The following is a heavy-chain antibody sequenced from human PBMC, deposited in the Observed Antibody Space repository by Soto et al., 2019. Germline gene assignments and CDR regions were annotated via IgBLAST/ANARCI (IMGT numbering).Heavy chain of an antibody. Sequence: PSETLSLTCIVSVDSVTSGSYYWTWLRQPPWKGLEWIGYISYTGRTKYNPSLQSRVTISVDTSKNDFSLNLSSVTAADTAVYFCARESGILNYYVMKVWGHGTAVLVS. CDR1: VDSVTSGSYY. CDR3: ARESGILNYYVMKV. CDR2: ISYTGRT. J-gene: IGHJ6*01. V-gene: IGHV4-61*03. D-gene: IGHD3-10*01.